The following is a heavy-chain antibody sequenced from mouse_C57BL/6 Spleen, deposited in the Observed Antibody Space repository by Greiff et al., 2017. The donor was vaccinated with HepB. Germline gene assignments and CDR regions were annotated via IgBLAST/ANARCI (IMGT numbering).Heavy chain of an antibody. CDR1: GFSLTSYG. D-gene: IGHD3-3*01. CDR2: IWRGGST. CDR3: AKGRDDWYFDV. V-gene: IGHV2-5*01. Sequence: VKVVESGPGLVQPSQSLSITCTVSGFSLTSYGVHWVRQSPGKGLEWLGVIWRGGSTDYNAAFMSRLSITKDNSKSQVFFKMNSLQADDTAIYYCAKGRDDWYFDVWGTGTTVTVSS. J-gene: IGHJ1*03.